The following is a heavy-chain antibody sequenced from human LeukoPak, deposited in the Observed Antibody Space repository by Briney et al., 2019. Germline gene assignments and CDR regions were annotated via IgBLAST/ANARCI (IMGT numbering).Heavy chain of an antibody. Sequence: PGGSLRLSCAASGFTVKYNYMSWVRQAPGKGLEWVSVIYSGGSTYYADSVKGRFTISRDNSKNTLYLQMNRLRADDTAVYYCARGLYSSSWYRDYWGQGTLVTVSS. CDR1: GFTVKYNY. CDR3: ARGLYSSSWYRDY. V-gene: IGHV3-66*01. CDR2: IYSGGST. D-gene: IGHD6-13*01. J-gene: IGHJ4*02.